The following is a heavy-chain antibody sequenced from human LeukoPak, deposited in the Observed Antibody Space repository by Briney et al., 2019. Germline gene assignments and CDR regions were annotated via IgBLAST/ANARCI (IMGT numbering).Heavy chain of an antibody. CDR2: ISGSGGST. CDR1: GLTFSSSW. V-gene: IGHV3-23*01. D-gene: IGHD1-26*01. Sequence: GGSLRLSCAVSGLTFSSSWMDWVRQAPGKGLEWVSAISGSGGSTYYADSVKGRFTISRDNSKNTLYLQMNSLRAEDTAVYYCAKTSGSYDYWGQGTLVTVSS. J-gene: IGHJ4*02. CDR3: AKTSGSYDY.